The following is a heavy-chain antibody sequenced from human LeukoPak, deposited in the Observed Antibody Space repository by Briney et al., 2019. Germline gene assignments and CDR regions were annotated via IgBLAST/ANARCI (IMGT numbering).Heavy chain of an antibody. J-gene: IGHJ6*03. D-gene: IGHD2-21*02. V-gene: IGHV3-7*01. Sequence: PGGSLRLSCAASGFTFSSYRMSWVRQAPGKGLEWVAYIKQDGSEKYYVDSVKGRFTISRDNAKNSLYLQMNSLRAEDTAVYYCARDSSCACVNDCDCYYMDVWGKGTMVTVSS. CDR3: ARDSSCACVNDCDCYYMDV. CDR1: GFTFSSYR. CDR2: IKQDGSEK.